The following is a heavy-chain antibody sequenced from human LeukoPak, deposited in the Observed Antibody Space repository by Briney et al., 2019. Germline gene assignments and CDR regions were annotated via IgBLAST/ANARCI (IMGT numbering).Heavy chain of an antibody. CDR2: INHSGST. Sequence: PSETLSLTCAVYGGSFSGYYWSWIRQPPGKGLEWIGEINHSGSTNYNPSLKSRVTISVDTSKNQFSLKLSSMTAADTAVYYCARTPWSRRFDYWGQGTLVTVSS. CDR1: GGSFSGYY. J-gene: IGHJ4*02. CDR3: ARTPWSRRFDY. D-gene: IGHD3-3*01. V-gene: IGHV4-34*01.